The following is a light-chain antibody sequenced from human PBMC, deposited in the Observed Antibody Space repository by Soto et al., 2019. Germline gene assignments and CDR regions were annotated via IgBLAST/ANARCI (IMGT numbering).Light chain of an antibody. CDR3: QQYYSLWT. CDR2: WAS. V-gene: IGKV4-1*01. Sequence: DIVMTQSPDSLAVSLGERATINCKSSQSVLYSSNNKNYLAWYQQKPGQVPKLLTYWASTRASGVPDRFSGGGSGTDFTLTISSLQAEDVAVYYCQQYYSLWTFGQGTKLEI. CDR1: QSVLYSSNNKNY. J-gene: IGKJ1*01.